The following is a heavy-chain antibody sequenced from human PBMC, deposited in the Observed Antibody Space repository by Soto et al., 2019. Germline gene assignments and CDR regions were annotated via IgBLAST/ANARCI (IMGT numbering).Heavy chain of an antibody. J-gene: IGHJ4*02. V-gene: IGHV3-49*04. Sequence: PGGSLRLSCAASGFTFSSYGMHWVRQAPGKGLEWVGFIRSKAYGGTTEYAASVKGRFTISRDDSKSIAYLQMNSLKTEDTAVYYCTRELTRYYYDSSGYFFDYWGQGTMVTVSS. CDR3: TRELTRYYYDSSGYFFDY. D-gene: IGHD3-22*01. CDR2: IRSKAYGGTT. CDR1: GFTFSSYG.